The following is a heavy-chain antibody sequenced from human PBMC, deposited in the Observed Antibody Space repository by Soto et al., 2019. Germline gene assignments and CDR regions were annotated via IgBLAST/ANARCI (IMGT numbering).Heavy chain of an antibody. CDR3: ARGFRDGGGGFPWNFDL. J-gene: IGHJ2*01. V-gene: IGHV4-30-4*01. CDR2: IYHSGNT. D-gene: IGHD2-15*01. Sequence: QVQLQESGLGLVKPSQTLSLTCTVSGDSISSGDHFWSWIRQPPGKGLEWVGYIYHSGNTYYNPSLKSRVTISVDTSKNQFSLKLSSVTAADTAVYYCARGFRDGGGGFPWNFDLWGRGTLVTVSS. CDR1: GDSISSGDHF.